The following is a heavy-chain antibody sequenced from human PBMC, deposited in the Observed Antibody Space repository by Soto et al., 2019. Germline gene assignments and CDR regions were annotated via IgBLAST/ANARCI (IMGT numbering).Heavy chain of an antibody. D-gene: IGHD3-3*01. V-gene: IGHV5-10-1*01. CDR3: ARCSNSARPAFLYDCCYYYCGY. CDR1: GYSFTNYW. Sequence: PGGSLKISCKGSGYSFTNYWISWVRQMPGKGLEWMGRIDPSDSYTNYSPSFQGHVTISVGKSTSTAYLQWSSLKASDTAMYYCARCSNSARPAFLYDCCYYYCGYWGQRTLVPVSS. CDR2: IDPSDSYT. J-gene: IGHJ4*02.